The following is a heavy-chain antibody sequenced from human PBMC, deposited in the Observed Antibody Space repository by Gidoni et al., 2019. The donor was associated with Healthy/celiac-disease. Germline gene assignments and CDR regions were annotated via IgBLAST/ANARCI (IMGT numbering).Heavy chain of an antibody. CDR1: GFTFSSYE. J-gene: IGHJ4*02. CDR3: ARLSSYDSAGTVDY. D-gene: IGHD3-22*01. Sequence: EVQLVESGGGLVQPGGSLRLSCAASGFTFSSYEMNWVRQAPGKGLEWVSYISSSGSTIYYADSVKGRFTISRDNAKNSLYLQMNSLRAEDTAVYYCARLSSYDSAGTVDYWGQGTLVTVSS. V-gene: IGHV3-48*03. CDR2: ISSSGSTI.